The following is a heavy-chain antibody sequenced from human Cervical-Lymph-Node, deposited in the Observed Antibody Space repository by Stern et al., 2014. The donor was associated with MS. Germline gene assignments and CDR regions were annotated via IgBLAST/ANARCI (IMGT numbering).Heavy chain of an antibody. CDR3: VRRFYYHNSGYYKDDDYFDY. D-gene: IGHD3-22*01. V-gene: IGHV2-5*02. CDR1: GFSLNTNGVG. Sequence: QVTLKESGPTLVNPTQTLTLTCTFSGFSLNTNGVGVGWVRQPPGRAPEFLALIYWDDDKRYKLSMRRRLTITKDTSKNLVVLTLTNMDPVDTATYYCVRRFYYHNSGYYKDDDYFDYWGQGTLVAVSS. CDR2: IYWDDDK. J-gene: IGHJ4*02.